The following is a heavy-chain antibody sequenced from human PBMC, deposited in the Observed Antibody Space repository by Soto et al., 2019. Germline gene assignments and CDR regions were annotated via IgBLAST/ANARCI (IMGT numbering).Heavy chain of an antibody. CDR2: ITSDTKTI. CDR1: GFPFSIYS. V-gene: IGHV3-48*02. J-gene: IGHJ4*02. CDR3: ARSVEGHFDY. D-gene: IGHD6-19*01. Sequence: EVQLVESGGGLVQPGGSLRLTCAASGFPFSIYSMNWVGQAPGKGLEWSSYITSDTKTIKYADSVKGRFTISRDNAKNLVYLQMNSLRDEDTAVYFCARSVEGHFDYWGQGTVVTVSS.